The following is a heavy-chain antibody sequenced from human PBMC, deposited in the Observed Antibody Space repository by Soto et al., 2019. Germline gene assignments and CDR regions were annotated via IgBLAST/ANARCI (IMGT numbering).Heavy chain of an antibody. CDR1: GDSVTSVSDY. CDR3: ARGVGFGYYYYHMDL. CDR2: IYYSGSA. V-gene: IGHV4-61*01. J-gene: IGHJ6*02. D-gene: IGHD3-10*01. Sequence: PSETLSLTCTVSGDSVTSVSDYWSWIRQPPGKGLEWLGYIYYSGSADYNPSLGSRVTISIDTSKNQSSLKLTSVTAADTAVYYCARGVGFGYYYYHMDLWGQGTTVTVSS.